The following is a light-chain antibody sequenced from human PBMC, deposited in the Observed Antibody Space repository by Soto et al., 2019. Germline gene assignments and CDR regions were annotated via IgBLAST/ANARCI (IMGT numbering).Light chain of an antibody. CDR1: QSISSW. J-gene: IGKJ1*01. CDR3: QQYNSYPWT. Sequence: DIQMTPSPSTLPASVGDRVTITCRASQSISSWLAWYQQKPGKAPKLLIYKASSLESGVPSRFSGSGSGTEFTLTISSLQPDDFATYYCQQYNSYPWTFGQGTKVDIK. V-gene: IGKV1-5*03. CDR2: KAS.